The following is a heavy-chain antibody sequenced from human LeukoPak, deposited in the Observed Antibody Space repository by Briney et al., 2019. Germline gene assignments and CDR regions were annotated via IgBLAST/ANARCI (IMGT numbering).Heavy chain of an antibody. CDR3: ALTDTSSLDAFDI. J-gene: IGHJ3*02. CDR1: GYSFTSYW. Sequence: GESLKISCKGSGYSFTSYWIGWVRQMPGKGLEWIGIIYPDDSDTRYSPSFQGQVTISADKSINTAYLQWSSLKASDTAIYYCALTDTSSLDAFDIWGQGTMVTVSS. CDR2: IYPDDSDT. V-gene: IGHV5-51*01. D-gene: IGHD6-13*01.